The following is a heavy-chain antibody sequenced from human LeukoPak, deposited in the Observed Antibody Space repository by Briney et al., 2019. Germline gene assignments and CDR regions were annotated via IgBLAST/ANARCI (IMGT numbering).Heavy chain of an antibody. D-gene: IGHD3-3*01. CDR2: ISGSGGST. Sequence: GGSLRLSCAASGFTFSSYAKSWVRQAPGKGLEWVSAISGSGGSTYYADSVKGRFTISRDNSKNTLYLQMNSLRAEDTAVYYCARDRAYYDFWSGYSREDAFDIWGQGTMVTVSS. V-gene: IGHV3-23*01. CDR3: ARDRAYYDFWSGYSREDAFDI. J-gene: IGHJ3*02. CDR1: GFTFSSYA.